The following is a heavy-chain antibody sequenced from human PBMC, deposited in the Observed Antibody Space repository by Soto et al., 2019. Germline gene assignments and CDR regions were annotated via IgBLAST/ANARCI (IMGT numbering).Heavy chain of an antibody. CDR2: IYYSGST. Sequence: QVQLQESGPGLVKPSETLSLTCTVSGGSISRYYWSWIRQPPGKGLEWIGYIYYSGSTNYNPSLKSRVTISVDTSKNQFSLKLSSVTAADTAVYYCARALWGRGNWFDPWGQGTLVTVSS. CDR1: GGSISRYY. CDR3: ARALWGRGNWFDP. J-gene: IGHJ5*02. D-gene: IGHD3-16*01. V-gene: IGHV4-59*01.